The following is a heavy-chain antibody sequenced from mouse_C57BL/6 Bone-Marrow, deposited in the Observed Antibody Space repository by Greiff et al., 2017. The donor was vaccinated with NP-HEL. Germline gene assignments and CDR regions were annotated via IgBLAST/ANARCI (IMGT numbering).Heavy chain of an antibody. Sequence: VQLKQSGAELARPGASVKLSCKASGYTFTSYGISWVKQRTGQGLEWIGEIYPRSGNTYYNEKFKGKATLTADKSSSTAYMELRSLTSEDSAVYFCARRQLRPPYAMDYWGQGTSVTVSS. CDR2: IYPRSGNT. J-gene: IGHJ4*01. V-gene: IGHV1-81*01. CDR3: ARRQLRPPYAMDY. D-gene: IGHD3-2*02. CDR1: GYTFTSYG.